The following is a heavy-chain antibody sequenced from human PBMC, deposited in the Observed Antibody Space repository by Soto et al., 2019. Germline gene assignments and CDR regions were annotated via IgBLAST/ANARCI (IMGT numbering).Heavy chain of an antibody. V-gene: IGHV5-51*01. J-gene: IGHJ4*02. Sequence: PGESLKIYCKGSGYSFTTYWIGWVRQMPGKGLEWIGIIYPGDSDTRYSPSFQGQVTISADNSISTAYLQLSSLKASDTVMYYCARRISSFDYGHFDYWGQGTLVTVSS. CDR1: GYSFTTYW. CDR2: IYPGDSDT. CDR3: ARRISSFDYGHFDY. D-gene: IGHD3-10*01.